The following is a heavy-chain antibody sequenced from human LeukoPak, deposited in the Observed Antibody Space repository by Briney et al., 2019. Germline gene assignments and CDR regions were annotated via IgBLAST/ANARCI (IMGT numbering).Heavy chain of an antibody. CDR1: GLNNFSTYW. D-gene: IGHD1-20*01. CDR3: ARGRCNWSY. V-gene: IGHV3-7*05. CDR2: IKEDESET. Sequence: PGGSLRLSCAASGLNNFSTYWMTWVRQAPGRGLEWVANIKEDESETYYVDSVKVRFTISRDNAKNSLYLQMNNLRAEDTAVYYCARGRCNWSYWGQGTVVTVSS. J-gene: IGHJ4*02.